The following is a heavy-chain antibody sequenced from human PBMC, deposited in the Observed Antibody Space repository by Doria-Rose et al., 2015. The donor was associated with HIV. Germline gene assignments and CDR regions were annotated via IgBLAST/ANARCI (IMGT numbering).Heavy chain of an antibody. CDR1: GVSLSSPGMG. Sequence: QITLKESGPVLVKPTETLTLTCTVSGVSLSSPGMGVSWIRQPPGKALEWLANIFSDDGRSYKTSLNIRLTIYRGTSKSEVVLTMTDMDPVDTATYYCARIKSSGWYHKYYFDFWGQGTLVIVSA. V-gene: IGHV2-26*01. CDR3: ARIKSSGWYHKYYFDF. D-gene: IGHD6-13*01. CDR2: IFSDDGR. J-gene: IGHJ4*02.